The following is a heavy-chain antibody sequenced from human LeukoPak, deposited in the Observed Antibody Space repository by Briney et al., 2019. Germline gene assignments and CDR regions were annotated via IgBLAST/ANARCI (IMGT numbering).Heavy chain of an antibody. J-gene: IGHJ4*02. D-gene: IGHD6-13*01. Sequence: PSETLSLTCTVSGGSISSGGYYWSWIRQHPGKGLAWIGYIYYSGSTYYNPSLKSRVTISVDTSKNQFSLKLSSVTAADTAVYYCARTGHIAAADTRDYWGQGTLVTVSS. CDR1: GGSISSGGYY. CDR2: IYYSGST. CDR3: ARTGHIAAADTRDY. V-gene: IGHV4-31*03.